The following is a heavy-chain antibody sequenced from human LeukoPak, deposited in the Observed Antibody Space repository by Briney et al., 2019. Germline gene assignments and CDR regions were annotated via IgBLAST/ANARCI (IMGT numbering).Heavy chain of an antibody. CDR3: ARGKGRTLYHYDSSGRPYYFDY. J-gene: IGHJ4*02. CDR2: TYYRSKWYN. Sequence: SQTLSLTCAISGDSFSSNSAAWNWIRQSPSRGLEWLGRTYYRSKWYNDYAVSVKSRITINPDTSKNQFSLQLNSVTPEDTAVYYCARGKGRTLYHYDSSGRPYYFDYWGQGTLVTVSS. V-gene: IGHV6-1*01. CDR1: GDSFSSNSAA. D-gene: IGHD3-22*01.